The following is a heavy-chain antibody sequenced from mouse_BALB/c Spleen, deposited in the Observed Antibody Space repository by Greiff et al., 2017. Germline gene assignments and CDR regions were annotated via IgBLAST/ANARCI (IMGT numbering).Heavy chain of an antibody. V-gene: IGHV14-4*02. CDR2: IDPENGDT. Sequence: VQLQQSGAELVRSGASVKLSCTASGFNITDYYMHWVKQRPEQGLEWIGWIDPENGDTEYAPKFQGKATMTADTSSNTAYLQLSSLTSEDTAVYYCRGITTGVDYWGQGTTLTVSS. CDR3: RGITTGVDY. CDR1: GFNITDYY. J-gene: IGHJ2*01. D-gene: IGHD1-2*01.